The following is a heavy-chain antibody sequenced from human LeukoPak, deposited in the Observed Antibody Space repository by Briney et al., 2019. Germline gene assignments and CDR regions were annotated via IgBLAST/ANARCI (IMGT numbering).Heavy chain of an antibody. D-gene: IGHD3-3*01. CDR3: ARGPRGFEEGITIFGVVVDP. CDR1: GYTFTSYY. J-gene: IGHJ5*02. CDR2: INPSGGST. Sequence: GASVKVSCKASGYTFTSYYMHWVRQAPGQGLEWMGIINPSGGSTSYAQKFQGRVTMTRDTSTSTVYMELSSLRSEDTTVYYCARGPRGFEEGITIFGVVVDPWGQGTLVTVSS. V-gene: IGHV1-46*01.